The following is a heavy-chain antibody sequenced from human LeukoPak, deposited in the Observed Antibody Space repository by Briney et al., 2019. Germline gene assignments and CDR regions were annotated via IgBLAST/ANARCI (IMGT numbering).Heavy chain of an antibody. CDR3: ARGAPDYDFRGPFDY. V-gene: IGHV3-21*01. J-gene: IGHJ4*02. Sequence: GSLRLSCAASGFTFSSYSMNWVCQAPGKGLEWVSSISSSSSYIYYADSVKGRFTISRDNAKNSLYLQMNSLRAEDTAVYYCARGAPDYDFRGPFDYWGQGTLVTVSS. CDR1: GFTFSSYS. CDR2: ISSSSSYI. D-gene: IGHD3-3*01.